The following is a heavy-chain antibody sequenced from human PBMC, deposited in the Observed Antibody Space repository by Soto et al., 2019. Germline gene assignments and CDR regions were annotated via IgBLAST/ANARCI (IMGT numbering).Heavy chain of an antibody. V-gene: IGHV1-46*01. D-gene: IGHD4-17*01. CDR3: ARDYGDYVFDY. J-gene: IGHJ4*02. Sequence: QVQLVQSGAEVKKPGASVKLSCRASGYTFTSNYMHWVRQAPGQGLEWMGRIQPSSGFTRVAQKLQGRCSMTRDSSTSTVYMELRSLTSHDTAVYFCARDYGDYVFDYWGQGTLVTVSS. CDR2: IQPSSGFT. CDR1: GYTFTSNY.